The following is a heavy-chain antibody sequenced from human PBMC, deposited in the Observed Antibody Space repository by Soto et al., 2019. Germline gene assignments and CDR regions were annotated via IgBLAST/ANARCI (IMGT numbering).Heavy chain of an antibody. D-gene: IGHD2-8*01. CDR1: GGSISSGGYY. CDR2: IYYSGST. CDR3: ARAGPGALYPFDP. J-gene: IGHJ5*02. Sequence: SETLSLTCTVSGGSISSGGYYWSWIRQHPGKGLEWIGYIYYSGSTYYNPSLKSRVTISVDTSKNQFSLKLSSVTAADTAVYYCARAGPGALYPFDPWGQGTLVTVSS. V-gene: IGHV4-31*03.